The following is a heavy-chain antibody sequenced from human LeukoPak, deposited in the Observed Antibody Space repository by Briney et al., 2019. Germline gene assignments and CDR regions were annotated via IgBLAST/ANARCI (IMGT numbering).Heavy chain of an antibody. J-gene: IGHJ6*03. Sequence: GASVKVSCKPSGYNFTGYYLHWVRQAPGQGLEWMGWINPNTGGTNYAQNFQGRVTMTRDTSIGTAYMELSRLRSDDTAVYYCARAGLRGSGRSGRDYYYYYMDVWGKGTTVTISS. D-gene: IGHD3-10*01. V-gene: IGHV1-2*02. CDR2: INPNTGGT. CDR1: GYNFTGYY. CDR3: ARAGLRGSGRSGRDYYYYYMDV.